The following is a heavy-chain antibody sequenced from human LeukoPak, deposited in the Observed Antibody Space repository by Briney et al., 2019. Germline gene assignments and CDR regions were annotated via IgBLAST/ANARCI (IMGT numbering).Heavy chain of an antibody. V-gene: IGHV4-61*08. D-gene: IGHD2-15*01. CDR3: ARDRFDGRYCSGGSCYVYYYYGMDV. CDR1: GGSISSGDYY. J-gene: IGHJ6*02. CDR2: TYYSGST. Sequence: SETLSLTCTVSGGSISSGDYYWSWTRQPPGKGLEWIGYTYYSGSTNYNPSLKSRVTISVDTSKNQFSLKLSSVTAADTAVYYCARDRFDGRYCSGGSCYVYYYYGMDVWGQGTTVTVSS.